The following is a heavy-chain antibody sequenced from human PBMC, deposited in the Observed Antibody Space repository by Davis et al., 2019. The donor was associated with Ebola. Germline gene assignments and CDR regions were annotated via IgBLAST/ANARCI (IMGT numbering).Heavy chain of an antibody. CDR2: IYPGDSDT. CDR3: ARGTLRGVITNGFDS. Sequence: KVSCKGSGYTFSNFWIGWVRQMPGRGLEWMGIIYPGDSDTKYNPSFQGQVTISAATSITTAYLRWTSLKASDTATYFCARGTLRGVITNGFDSWGQGTLVTVSS. CDR1: GYTFSNFW. D-gene: IGHD3-10*01. V-gene: IGHV5-51*01. J-gene: IGHJ4*02.